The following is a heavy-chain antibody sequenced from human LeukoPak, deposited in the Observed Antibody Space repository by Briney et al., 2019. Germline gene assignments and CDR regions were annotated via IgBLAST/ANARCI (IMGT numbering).Heavy chain of an antibody. CDR3: ATCSSTSCLYYYYMDV. D-gene: IGHD2-2*01. J-gene: IGHJ6*03. CDR1: GFTFSSYW. V-gene: IGHV3-7*01. CDR2: IKQDGSEK. Sequence: TGGSLRLSCAASGFTFSSYWMSWVRQAPGEGLEWVANIKQDGSEKYYVDSVKGRFTISRDNAKNSLYLQMNSLRAEDTAVYYCATCSSTSCLYYYYMDVWGKGTTVTVSS.